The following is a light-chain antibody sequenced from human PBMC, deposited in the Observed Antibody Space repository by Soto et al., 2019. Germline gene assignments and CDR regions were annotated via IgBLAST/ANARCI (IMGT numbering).Light chain of an antibody. CDR1: GRDIGAYDY. CDR3: SSYTTSYFYV. V-gene: IGLV2-14*01. Sequence: QSALTQPASVSGSPGQSITISCTASGRDIGAYDYVSWYQQHPGKAPKLIIYGVKNRASGVSKRFSASKSAFTASLTISGLQTEDDADYYCSSYTTSYFYVFGPGTKVTVL. CDR2: GVK. J-gene: IGLJ1*01.